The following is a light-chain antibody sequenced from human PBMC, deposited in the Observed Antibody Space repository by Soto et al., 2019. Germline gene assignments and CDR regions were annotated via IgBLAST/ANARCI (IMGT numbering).Light chain of an antibody. CDR1: SGHSCYA. J-gene: IGLJ3*02. CDR3: QTWGTGIRV. CDR2: LNSDGSH. Sequence: QSVLTQSPSASASLGASVRLTCTLSSGHSCYAIAWHQQQPEKGPRYLMKLNSDGSHSKGDGIPDRFSGSSSGAERYLTISSLQSEDEADYCCQTWGTGIRVFGGGTKVTVL. V-gene: IGLV4-69*01.